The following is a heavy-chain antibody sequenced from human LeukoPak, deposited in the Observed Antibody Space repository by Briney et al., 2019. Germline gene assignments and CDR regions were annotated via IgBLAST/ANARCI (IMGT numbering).Heavy chain of an antibody. CDR2: ISGSASST. D-gene: IGHD6-6*01. CDR3: TKSPPLIAARSYFDY. CDR1: GFTFSSYA. J-gene: IGHJ4*02. Sequence: GGSLRLFCGASGFTFSSYAMSWVRQAPGEGLEWVSAISGSASSTYYADSVKGRFTISRDNSKNTLYLQMNSLRAEDTAVYYCTKSPPLIAARSYFDYWGQGTLVTVSS. V-gene: IGHV3-23*01.